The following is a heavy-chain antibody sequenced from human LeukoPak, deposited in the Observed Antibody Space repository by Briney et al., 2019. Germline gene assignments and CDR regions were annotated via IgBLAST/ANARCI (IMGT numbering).Heavy chain of an antibody. CDR2: IYTSGST. CDR1: GGSISSYY. J-gene: IGHJ5*02. Sequence: SETLSLTCTVSGGSISSYYWSWIRQPAGKGLEWIGRIYTSGSTNYNPSLKSRVTMSVDTSKNQFSLKLSSVTAADTAVYYCARGRHSSSLNWFDPWGQGTLVTVSS. CDR3: ARGRHSSSLNWFDP. D-gene: IGHD6-6*01. V-gene: IGHV4-4*07.